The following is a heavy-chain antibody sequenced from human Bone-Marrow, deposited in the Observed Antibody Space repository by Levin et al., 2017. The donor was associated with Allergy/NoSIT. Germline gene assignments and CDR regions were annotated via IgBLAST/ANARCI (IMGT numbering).Heavy chain of an antibody. CDR1: DGPISGGGYS. D-gene: IGHD3-10*01. CDR3: ARVSGATVFDY. V-gene: IGHV4-30-2*01. CDR2: MYHSGTT. Sequence: SETLSLTCAVSDGPISGGGYSWSWIRQPPGKGLEWIGYMYHSGTTHYNPSLKILATISVDKTTHQFSLNVTSATAADTAIYYCARVSGATVFDYWGQGILVTVSS. J-gene: IGHJ4*02.